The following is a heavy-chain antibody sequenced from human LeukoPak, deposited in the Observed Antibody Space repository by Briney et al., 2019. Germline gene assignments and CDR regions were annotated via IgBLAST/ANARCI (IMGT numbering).Heavy chain of an antibody. CDR2: INPSGGRA. V-gene: IGHV1-46*01. CDR1: GYTFTRNY. CDR3: ARDGGYDYVWGSYRPAFDY. Sequence: SVKVSCKASGYTFTRNYIHWVRQAPGQGLVWRGIINPSGGRATYAQRFQGRVTLTRDTSTSTVYMELSSLRSEDTAVYYCARDGGYDYVWGSYRPAFDYWGQGTLVTVSS. J-gene: IGHJ4*02. D-gene: IGHD3-16*02.